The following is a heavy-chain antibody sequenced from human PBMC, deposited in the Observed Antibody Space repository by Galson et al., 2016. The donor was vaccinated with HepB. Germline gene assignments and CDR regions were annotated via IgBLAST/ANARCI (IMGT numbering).Heavy chain of an antibody. V-gene: IGHV3-53*01. CDR2: IYSGGST. CDR3: ARGHSYLDV. CDR1: GFTVSSSY. D-gene: IGHD2-2*01. J-gene: IGHJ6*02. Sequence: SLRLSCAASGFTVSSSYMSWVRQAPGKGLEWVSVIYSGGSTYYADFVRGRFTISRDNSKHTLYLQMNSLRADDTAVYYCARGHSYLDVWGQGTTVTVSS.